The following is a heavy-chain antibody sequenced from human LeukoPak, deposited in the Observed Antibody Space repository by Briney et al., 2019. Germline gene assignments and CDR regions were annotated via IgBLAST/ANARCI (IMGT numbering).Heavy chain of an antibody. J-gene: IGHJ5*01. Sequence: SETLSLTCAVYGGSFSGYYWSWIRQPPGKGLEWIGEINHSGSTNYNPSLKSRVTISVDTSKNQFSLKLSSVTAADTAVYYCARGLGKYYGSGSRSTYNWFDSWGQGTLVTVSS. CDR3: ARGLGKYYGSGSRSTYNWFDS. V-gene: IGHV4-34*01. CDR2: INHSGST. CDR1: GGSFSGYY. D-gene: IGHD3-10*01.